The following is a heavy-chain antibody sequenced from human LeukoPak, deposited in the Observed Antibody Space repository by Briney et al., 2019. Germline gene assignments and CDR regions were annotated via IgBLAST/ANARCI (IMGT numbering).Heavy chain of an antibody. V-gene: IGHV3-72*01. CDR1: GFTFSDHY. J-gene: IGHJ4*02. CDR2: TRNKANSYTT. Sequence: GGSLRLSCAAPGFTFSDHYMDWVRQAPGKGLKWVGRTRNKANSYTTEYAASVKGRFTISRDDSKNSLYLQINSLKTEDTAVYYCARVGVISGSYYFDYWGQGTLVTVSS. D-gene: IGHD3-10*01. CDR3: ARVGVISGSYYFDY.